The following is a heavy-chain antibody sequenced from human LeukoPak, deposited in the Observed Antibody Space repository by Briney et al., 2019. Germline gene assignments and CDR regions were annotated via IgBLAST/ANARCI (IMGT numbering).Heavy chain of an antibody. D-gene: IGHD3-10*01. J-gene: IGHJ4*02. CDR1: EFTFNSHW. V-gene: IGHV3-23*01. Sequence: GGSLTLSCAASEFTFNSHWMTWVRQAPGKGLEWVSGISDVEYSTYYTDSVKGRFTISRDNSKNTVYLEMNNLRAEDTAVYFCARHDSYIPYWGQGSLVTVSS. CDR2: ISDVEYST. CDR3: ARHDSYIPY.